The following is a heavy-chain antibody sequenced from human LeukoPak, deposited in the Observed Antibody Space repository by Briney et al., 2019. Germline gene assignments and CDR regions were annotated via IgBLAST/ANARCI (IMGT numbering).Heavy chain of an antibody. D-gene: IGHD3-22*01. Sequence: SQTLSLTCTVSGVSISSGGYYWSWTRQHPGKGLEWIGYIYYSGSTYYNPSLKSRVTISVDTSKNQFSLKLSSVTAADTAVYYCARGLIVVRYFDYWGQGTLVTVSS. CDR1: GVSISSGGYY. CDR3: ARGLIVVRYFDY. V-gene: IGHV4-31*03. CDR2: IYYSGST. J-gene: IGHJ4*02.